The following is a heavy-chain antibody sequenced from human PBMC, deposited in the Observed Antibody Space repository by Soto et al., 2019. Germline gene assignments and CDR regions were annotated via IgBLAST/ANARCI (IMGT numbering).Heavy chain of an antibody. D-gene: IGHD2-15*01. V-gene: IGHV3-21*01. CDR1: GFAFRSYN. J-gene: IGHJ4*02. Sequence: EVQLVESGGGLVKTGGSLTLSCEGSGFAFRSYNMNGVRQPPGKGLEWVASISSGSRNIYYADSVQGRFTISRDNAKDSLYLQMDSLRDEDSAVYYCASAAVVAGTFDFWGQGTLLTVSS. CDR3: ASAAVVAGTFDF. CDR2: ISSGSRNI.